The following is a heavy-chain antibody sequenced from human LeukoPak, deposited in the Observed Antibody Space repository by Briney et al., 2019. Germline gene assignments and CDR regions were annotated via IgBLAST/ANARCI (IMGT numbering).Heavy chain of an antibody. CDR2: IYYIGST. J-gene: IGHJ5*02. V-gene: IGHV4-59*01. CDR3: ARVDNYGSGSSEYWFDP. Sequence: PSETLSFTCTVSGGSISSYYWSLLRQPPGKELEWIGYIYYIGSTNYNPSLKSRVTISVDTSKNQFSLHLSSVSAADTAVYYCARVDNYGSGSSEYWFDPWGQGTLVTVSS. D-gene: IGHD3-10*01. CDR1: GGSISSYY.